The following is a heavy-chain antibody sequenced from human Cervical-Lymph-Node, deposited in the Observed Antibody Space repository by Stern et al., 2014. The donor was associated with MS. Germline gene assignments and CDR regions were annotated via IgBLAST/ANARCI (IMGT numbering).Heavy chain of an antibody. D-gene: IGHD1-26*01. CDR1: GFTFSSSW. CDR2: VNGDGSST. CDR3: TRGGSPFY. J-gene: IGHJ4*02. V-gene: IGHV3-74*02. Sequence: VQLVESGGGLVQPGGSLRLSCAASGFTFSSSWMNWVRQAPGKGLVWVSRVNGDGSSTTYADSVKGRFTVSRDNAKNTLYLQMSSLRAEDTAVYYCTRGGSPFYWGQGALVTVSS.